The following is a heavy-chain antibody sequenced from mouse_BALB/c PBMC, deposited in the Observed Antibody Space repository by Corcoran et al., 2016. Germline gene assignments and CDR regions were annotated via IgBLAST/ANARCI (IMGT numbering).Heavy chain of an antibody. CDR2: ISYDGSN. Sequence: DVQLQESGPGLVKPSQSLSLTCSVTGYSITSGYYWNWIRQFPGNKLEWMGYISYDGSNNYNPSLKNRISITRDTSKNQFFLKLNSVTTEDTATYYCARWHYDYDEGAMDYWGQGTSVTVSS. D-gene: IGHD2-4*01. CDR3: ARWHYDYDEGAMDY. J-gene: IGHJ4*01. CDR1: GYSITSGYY. V-gene: IGHV3-6*02.